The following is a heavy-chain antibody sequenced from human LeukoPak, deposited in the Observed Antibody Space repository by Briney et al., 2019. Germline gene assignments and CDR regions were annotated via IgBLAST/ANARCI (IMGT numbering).Heavy chain of an antibody. D-gene: IGHD3-9*01. CDR2: IYYSGST. CDR1: GGSVSSGSYY. V-gene: IGHV4-61*01. CDR3: ARVSITIFFDY. J-gene: IGHJ4*02. Sequence: PSEILSLTCTVSGGSVSSGSYYWSWIRQPPGKGLEWIGYIYYSGSTNYNPSLKSRVTISVDTSKNQFSLKLSSVTAADTAVYYCARVSITIFFDYWGQGTLVTVSS.